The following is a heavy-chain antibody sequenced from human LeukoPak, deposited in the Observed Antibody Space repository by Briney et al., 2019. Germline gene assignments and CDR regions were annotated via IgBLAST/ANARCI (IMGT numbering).Heavy chain of an antibody. CDR1: GGSISSSSYY. CDR2: IYYSGST. CDR3: ASNLRSGSYPFDY. J-gene: IGHJ4*02. Sequence: PSETLSLTCTVSGGSISSSSYYWGWIRQPPGKGLEWIGSIYYSGSTYYNPSLKSRVTISVDTSKNQFSLKLSSVTAADTAVYYCASNLRSGSYPFDYWGQGTLVTVSS. D-gene: IGHD3-10*01. V-gene: IGHV4-39*07.